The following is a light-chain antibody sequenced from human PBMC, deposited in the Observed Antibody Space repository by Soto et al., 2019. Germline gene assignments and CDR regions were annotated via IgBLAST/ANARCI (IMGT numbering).Light chain of an antibody. CDR2: GAS. CDR3: QQYSIWRT. V-gene: IGKV3-15*01. CDR1: ESVSTN. Sequence: EIVMTQSPATLSLSPGERATLSCRASESVSTNLAWYQQKAGQAPRLLIYGASTRATGIRARFSGSGSGTEFTLTISGLQSEDFAVYYCQQYSIWRTFCQGTKVEIK. J-gene: IGKJ1*01.